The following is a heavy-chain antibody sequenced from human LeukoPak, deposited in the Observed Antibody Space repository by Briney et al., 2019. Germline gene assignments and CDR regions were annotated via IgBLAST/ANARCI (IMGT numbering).Heavy chain of an antibody. D-gene: IGHD3-10*01. Sequence: RPSQTQSLTCTVSGGSISSGGYYWSWIRQHPGKGLEWIGYIYYSGSTYYNPSLKSRVTISVDTSKNQFSLKLSFVTAADTAVYYCARAGGSGSYYILDYWGQGTLVTVSS. V-gene: IGHV4-31*03. CDR3: ARAGGSGSYYILDY. CDR2: IYYSGST. J-gene: IGHJ4*02. CDR1: GGSISSGGYY.